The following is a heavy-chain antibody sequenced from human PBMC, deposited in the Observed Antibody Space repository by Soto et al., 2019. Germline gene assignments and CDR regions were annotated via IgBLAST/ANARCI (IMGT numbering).Heavy chain of an antibody. CDR1: GFTFSSYA. V-gene: IGHV3-30*14. CDR2: ISYDGSNK. J-gene: IGHJ4*02. CDR3: TTGPELWSGRYFDY. D-gene: IGHD3-16*01. Sequence: PGGSLRLCCAASGFTFSSYAMHWVRQAPGKGLEWVAVISYDGSNKYYADSVKGRFTISRHNSKNTLYLQMNSLRAEDTAVYYCTTGPELWSGRYFDYWGQGTLVTFSS.